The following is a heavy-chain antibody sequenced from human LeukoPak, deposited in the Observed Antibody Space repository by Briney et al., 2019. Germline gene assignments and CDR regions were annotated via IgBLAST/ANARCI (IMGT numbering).Heavy chain of an antibody. CDR1: GGSVSSSSNY. Sequence: SETLSLTCSVSGGSVSSSSNYWGWIRQPPGKGLEWIGSIYYSGSTYYNPSLKSRVTISVDTSKNQFSLKLSSVTAADTAVYYCARGWAFAYWGQGTLVTVSS. V-gene: IGHV4-39*01. D-gene: IGHD6-19*01. CDR3: ARGWAFAY. J-gene: IGHJ4*02. CDR2: IYYSGST.